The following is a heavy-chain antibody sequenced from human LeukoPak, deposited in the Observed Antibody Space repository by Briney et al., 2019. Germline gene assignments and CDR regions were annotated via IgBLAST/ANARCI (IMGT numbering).Heavy chain of an antibody. CDR1: GGTFSSYA. V-gene: IGHV1-69*01. J-gene: IGHJ4*02. CDR2: IIPIFGTA. CDR3: ARGRRIGYCSSTSCPYYFDY. D-gene: IGHD2-2*01. Sequence: SEKVSCKASGGTFSSYAISWVRQAPGQGLEWMGGIIPIFGTANYAQKFQGRVTITADESTSTAYMELSSLRSEDTAVYYCARGRRIGYCSSTSCPYYFDYWGQGTLVTVSS.